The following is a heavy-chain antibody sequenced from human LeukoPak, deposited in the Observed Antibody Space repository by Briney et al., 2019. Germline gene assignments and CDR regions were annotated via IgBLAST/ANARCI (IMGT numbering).Heavy chain of an antibody. D-gene: IGHD6-13*01. Sequence: KAGGSLRLSCAASGXXFXDAWXXWXXXAPGXGLXXVXXIXKKKDRGTIDXGAPVKGRFTISRDDSKDMLYLQMNSLKIEDTAKYYCTTGEAAAPHDGNWGQGTLVTVSS. CDR3: TTGEAAAPHDGN. CDR1: GXXFXDAW. J-gene: IGHJ4*02. V-gene: IGHV3-15*05. CDR2: IXKKKDRGTI.